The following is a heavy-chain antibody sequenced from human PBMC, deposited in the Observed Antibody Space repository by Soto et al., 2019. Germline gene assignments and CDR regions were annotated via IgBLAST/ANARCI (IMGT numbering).Heavy chain of an antibody. D-gene: IGHD1-26*01. CDR1: GFTFSSYA. J-gene: IGHJ3*02. CDR2: ISYDGSNK. CDR3: ARGVGAMDPAFDI. V-gene: IGHV3-30-3*01. Sequence: QVQLVESGGGVVQPGRSLRLSCAASGFTFSSYAMHWVRQAPGKGLEWVAVISYDGSNKYYADSVKGRFTISRDNSKNTLYLQMNSLRAEDTAVYYCARGVGAMDPAFDIWGQGTMVTVSS.